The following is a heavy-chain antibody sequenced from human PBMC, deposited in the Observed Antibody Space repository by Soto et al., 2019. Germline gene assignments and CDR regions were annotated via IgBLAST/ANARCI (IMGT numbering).Heavy chain of an antibody. CDR1: GFTFSSYA. CDR3: ERSLRLTMVRGL. D-gene: IGHD3-10*01. Sequence: QVQLVESGGGVVQPWRSLRLSCAASGFTFSSYAMHWVRQAPGQGLEWVAVISYDGSNKYYADSVKGRFTISRDNSKNTLYLQMNSLRAEDTAVYYCERSLRLTMVRGLWGQGTLVTVSS. J-gene: IGHJ4*02. CDR2: ISYDGSNK. V-gene: IGHV3-30-3*01.